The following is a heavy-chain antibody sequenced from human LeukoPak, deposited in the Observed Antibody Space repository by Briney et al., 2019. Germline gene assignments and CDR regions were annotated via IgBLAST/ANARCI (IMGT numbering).Heavy chain of an antibody. D-gene: IGHD6-13*01. CDR3: ARVPEGAAAGLDY. Sequence: TGGSLRLSCAASGFTFSSYSMNWVRQAPGKGLEWVSSISSSSSYIYYADSVRGRFTISRDNAKNPLYLQMNSLRAEDTAVYYCARVPEGAAAGLDYWGQGTLVTVSS. CDR2: ISSSSSYI. CDR1: GFTFSSYS. V-gene: IGHV3-21*01. J-gene: IGHJ4*02.